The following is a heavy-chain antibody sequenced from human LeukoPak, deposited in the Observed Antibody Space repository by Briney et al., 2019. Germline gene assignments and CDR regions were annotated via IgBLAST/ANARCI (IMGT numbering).Heavy chain of an antibody. J-gene: IGHJ4*02. CDR1: GFTFSSFA. CDR3: IRDLGGRSGH. D-gene: IGHD1-26*01. CDR2: TNEDGSIT. V-gene: IGHV3-74*01. Sequence: GGSLRLSCAASGFTFSSFAMHWVRQAPGKGLVWVSRTNEDGSITNYADSVKGRFTISRDNAKNTLYLQMNSLTAEDTAVYYCIRDLGGRSGHWGQGTLVTVSS.